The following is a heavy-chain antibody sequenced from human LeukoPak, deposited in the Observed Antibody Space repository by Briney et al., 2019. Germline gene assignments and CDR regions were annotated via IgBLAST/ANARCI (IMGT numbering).Heavy chain of an antibody. CDR1: GDSFSGYY. CDR2: IYNRGST. J-gene: IGHJ6*03. V-gene: IGHV4-59*01. Sequence: SETLSLTCAVYGDSFSGYYWSWLRQPPGKGLEWLGYIYNRGSTNYNPSLKSRVTISVDTSKTQFSLKLSSVTAADTAVYYCARDRFGDTVVTFRRYYYYMDVWGKGTTVTVSS. CDR3: ARDRFGDTVVTFRRYYYYMDV. D-gene: IGHD4-23*01.